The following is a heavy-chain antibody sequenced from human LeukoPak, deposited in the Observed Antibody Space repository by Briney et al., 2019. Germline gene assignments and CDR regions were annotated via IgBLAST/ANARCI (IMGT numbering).Heavy chain of an antibody. Sequence: GGSLRLSCAASGFTFSGSAMHWVRQASGKGLEWVGRIRSKANSYATAYAASVKGRFTISRDDSKNAAYLQMNSLKTEDTAVYYCTRSIAAAGAFDYWGQGTLVTVSS. CDR3: TRSIAAAGAFDY. V-gene: IGHV3-73*01. J-gene: IGHJ4*02. CDR1: GFTFSGSA. CDR2: IRSKANSYAT. D-gene: IGHD6-13*01.